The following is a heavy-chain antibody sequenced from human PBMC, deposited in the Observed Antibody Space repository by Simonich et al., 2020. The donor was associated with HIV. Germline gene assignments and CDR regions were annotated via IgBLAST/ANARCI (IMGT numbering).Heavy chain of an antibody. CDR2: IRSKPYGGTT. CDR1: GFTFGDYA. CDR3: TRDHIAGEYYGSFDS. Sequence: GGGFVQPGRSLRLSCTASGFTFGDYAMTWVRQAPGKGRAGVGFIRSKPYGGTTEYAASVKGRFSISRDDYKTIAYLQMNSLKTEDTAVYYCTRDHIAGEYYGSFDSWGQGTLVTVSS. J-gene: IGHJ4*02. V-gene: IGHV3-49*04. D-gene: IGHD3-10*01.